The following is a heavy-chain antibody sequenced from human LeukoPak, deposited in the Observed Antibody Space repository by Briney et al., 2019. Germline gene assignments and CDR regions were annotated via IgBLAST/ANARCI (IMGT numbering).Heavy chain of an antibody. CDR1: GFTFSSYG. CDR2: IKEDGSEK. J-gene: IGHJ5*02. Sequence: GGSLRLSCAASGFTFSSYGMHWVRQAPGKGLEWVGNIKEDGSEKNYADSVNGRFTTSRDNAKNSLYLQMNSLRVEDTAVYYCARDPPGNYFDGTGYYSWGQGTLVTVSS. CDR3: ARDPPGNYFDGTGYYS. D-gene: IGHD3-22*01. V-gene: IGHV3-7*01.